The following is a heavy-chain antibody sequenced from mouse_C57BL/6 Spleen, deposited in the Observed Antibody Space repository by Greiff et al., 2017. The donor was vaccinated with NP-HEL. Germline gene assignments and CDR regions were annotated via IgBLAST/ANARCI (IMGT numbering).Heavy chain of an antibody. CDR1: GFTFNTYA. Sequence: GGGLVQPKGSLKLSCAASGFTFNTYAMHWVRQAPGKGLEWVARIRSKSSNYATYYADSVKDRFTISRDDSQSMLYLQMNNLRTEDTAMYYCVREDDYLYYFDYWGQGTTLTVSS. D-gene: IGHD2-4*01. J-gene: IGHJ2*01. V-gene: IGHV10-3*01. CDR3: VREDDYLYYFDY. CDR2: IRSKSSNYAT.